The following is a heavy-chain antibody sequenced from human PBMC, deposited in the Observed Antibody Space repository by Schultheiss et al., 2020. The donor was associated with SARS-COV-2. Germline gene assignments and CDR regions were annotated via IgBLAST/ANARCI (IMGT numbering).Heavy chain of an antibody. D-gene: IGHD1-26*01. CDR2: ITSSSTYI. J-gene: IGHJ6*02. CDR3: ASISGSYYGMDV. CDR1: GFSFSDYY. Sequence: GGSLRLSCAASGFSFSDYYMSWVRQAPGKGLEWVSSITSSSTYIYYADSVKGRFTVSRDNAKNSLYLQMNSLRAEDTAVYYCASISGSYYGMDVWGQGTTVTVSS. V-gene: IGHV3-21*01.